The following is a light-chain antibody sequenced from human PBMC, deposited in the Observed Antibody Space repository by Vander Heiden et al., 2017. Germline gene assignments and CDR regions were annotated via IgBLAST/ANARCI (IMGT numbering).Light chain of an antibody. J-gene: IGKJ1*01. Sequence: IRMTHSPSSFSASTGDRVTITCRASQGISSYLAWYQQKPGKAPKLLIYAASTLQSGVPSRFSGSGSGTDFTLTISCLQSEDFATYYCQQYYSYPRTFGQGTKVEIK. V-gene: IGKV1-8*01. CDR3: QQYYSYPRT. CDR2: AAS. CDR1: QGISSY.